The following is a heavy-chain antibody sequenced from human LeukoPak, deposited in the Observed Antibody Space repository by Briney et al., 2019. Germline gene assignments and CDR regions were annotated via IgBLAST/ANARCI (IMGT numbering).Heavy chain of an antibody. Sequence: SETLSLTCAVYGGSFSGYYWSWIRQPPGKGLEWIGEINHSGSTNYNPSLKSRVTISVDTSKNQFSLKLSSVTAADTAVYYCARDMYSSSWYNNGMDVWGQGTTVTVSS. CDR2: INHSGST. V-gene: IGHV4-34*01. CDR3: ARDMYSSSWYNNGMDV. CDR1: GGSFSGYY. D-gene: IGHD6-13*01. J-gene: IGHJ6*02.